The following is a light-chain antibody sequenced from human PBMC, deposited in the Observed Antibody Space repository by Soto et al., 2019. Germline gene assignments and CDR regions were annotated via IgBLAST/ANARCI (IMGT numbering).Light chain of an antibody. Sequence: GDRVTITCRASQTISSWLAWYQQKPGKAPKLLIYDASNLESGIPSRFSGSGSGTEFTLTISSLQPDDFATYYCQQYDTYSWTFGQGTKVYIK. CDR1: QTISSW. CDR2: DAS. V-gene: IGKV1-5*01. CDR3: QQYDTYSWT. J-gene: IGKJ1*01.